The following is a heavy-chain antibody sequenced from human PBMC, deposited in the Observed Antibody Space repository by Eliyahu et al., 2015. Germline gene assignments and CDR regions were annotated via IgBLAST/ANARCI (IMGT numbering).Heavy chain of an antibody. CDR1: GXXFXNYA. V-gene: IGHV3-64D*06. CDR3: VKRTTGPTVTTPPYDY. D-gene: IGHD4-11*01. Sequence: EVQLVESGGGLVQPGGSXXXXCSAXGXXFXNYAMHWVRQAPGKGLEYVSAITSSGGNTYYADSVRGRFTISRDNSKNTLYLQMSSLGAEDTAVYYCVKRTTGPTVTTPPYDYWGQGTLVTVSS. CDR2: ITSSGGNT. J-gene: IGHJ4*02.